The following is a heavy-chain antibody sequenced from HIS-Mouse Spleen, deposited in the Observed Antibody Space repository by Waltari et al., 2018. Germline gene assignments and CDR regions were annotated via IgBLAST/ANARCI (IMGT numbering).Heavy chain of an antibody. CDR3: VVSGS. CDR2: ISNDGSNK. D-gene: IGHD1-26*01. Sequence: QVQLVESGGGVVQPGRSLRLSCAASGFTFSGYGMHWVRQAPGKGVEWVAFISNDGSNKSYADSVKGRFTISRDNSKNTLYLQMNSLRAEDTAVYYCVVSGSWGQGTMVTVSS. J-gene: IGHJ3*01. V-gene: IGHV3-30*03. CDR1: GFTFSGYG.